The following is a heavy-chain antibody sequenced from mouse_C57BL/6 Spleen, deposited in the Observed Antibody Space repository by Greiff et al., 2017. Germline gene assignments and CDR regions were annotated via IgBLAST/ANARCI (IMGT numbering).Heavy chain of an antibody. CDR3: ARRDGNYVEGWFAY. D-gene: IGHD2-1*01. CDR1: GYTFTSYW. V-gene: IGHV1-69*01. CDR2: IDPSDSYT. J-gene: IGHJ3*01. Sequence: VQLQQPGAELVMPGASVKLSCKASGYTFTSYWMHWVKQRPGQGLEWIGEIDPSDSYTNYNQKFKGKSTLTVDKSSSTAYMQLSSLTAEDSAVYYCARRDGNYVEGWFAYWGQGTLVTVSA.